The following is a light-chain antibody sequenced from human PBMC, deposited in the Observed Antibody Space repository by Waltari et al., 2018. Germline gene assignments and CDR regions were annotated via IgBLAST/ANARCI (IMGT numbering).Light chain of an antibody. CDR2: DAS. CDR1: QSVSSY. J-gene: IGKJ5*01. CDR3: QQRSNWPPIT. V-gene: IGKV3-11*01. Sequence: EIELTQSPATLSLSPGERATLSCRASQSVSSYLAWYQQKPGQAPRPLIYDASNSATGIPARFSGSGSGTDFTLTISSLEPEDFAVYYCQQRSNWPPITFGQGTRLEIK.